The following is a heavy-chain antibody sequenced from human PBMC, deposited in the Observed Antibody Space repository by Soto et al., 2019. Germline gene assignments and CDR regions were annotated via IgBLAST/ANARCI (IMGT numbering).Heavy chain of an antibody. CDR3: GRIGGYHGPLDY. Sequence: PSETLSRTCSVSGVSLSSYYWSWLRQPPGRGLEWIGYTYQRGSTNYSPSLKSRVAMSLDTSENQFSMKVSSVTAADTAVYYCGRIGGYHGPLDYWGQESQV. V-gene: IGHV4-59*01. D-gene: IGHD2-15*01. J-gene: IGHJ4*02. CDR2: TYQRGST. CDR1: GVSLSSYY.